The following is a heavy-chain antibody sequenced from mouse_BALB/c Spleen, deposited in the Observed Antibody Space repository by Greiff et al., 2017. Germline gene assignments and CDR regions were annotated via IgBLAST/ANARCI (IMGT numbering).Heavy chain of an antibody. CDR2: IWSGGST. J-gene: IGHJ3*01. V-gene: IGHV2-2*02. Sequence: QVQLQQSGPGLVQPSQSLSITCTVSGFSLTSYGVHWVRQSPGKGLEWLGVIWSGGSTDYNAAFISRLSISKDNSKSQVFFKMNSLQANDTAIYYCAGSYDYDGRFAYWGQGTLVTVSA. CDR3: AGSYDYDGRFAY. CDR1: GFSLTSYG. D-gene: IGHD2-4*01.